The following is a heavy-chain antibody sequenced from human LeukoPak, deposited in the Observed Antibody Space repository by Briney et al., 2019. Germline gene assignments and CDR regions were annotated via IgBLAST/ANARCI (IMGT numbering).Heavy chain of an antibody. CDR1: GYTFTSYD. V-gene: IGHV1-8*03. Sequence: ASVKVSCKASGYTFTSYDINWVRQATGQGLEWMGWMNPNSGNTGYAQKFQGRVTITRNTSISTAYMELSSLRSEDTAVYYCARVGLATIGRWFDPWGQGTLVTVSS. J-gene: IGHJ5*02. D-gene: IGHD5-24*01. CDR3: ARVGLATIGRWFDP. CDR2: MNPNSGNT.